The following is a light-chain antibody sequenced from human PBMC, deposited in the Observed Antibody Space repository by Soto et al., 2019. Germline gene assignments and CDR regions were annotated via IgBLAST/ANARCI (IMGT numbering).Light chain of an antibody. CDR2: AAS. Sequence: IQMTQSPSSVSASIGDKVTISCRASQGVSDWLAWYQQKPGGAPKLLIFAASKLHNGVPSRFRGTGSGTDFTLTINSLQPEDFATYFCQQVSSFPHTFGRGTKLEI. CDR3: QQVSSFPHT. J-gene: IGKJ2*01. CDR1: QGVSDW. V-gene: IGKV1-12*01.